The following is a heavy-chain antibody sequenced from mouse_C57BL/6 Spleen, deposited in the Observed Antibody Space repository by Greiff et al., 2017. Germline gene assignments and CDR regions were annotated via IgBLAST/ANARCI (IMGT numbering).Heavy chain of an antibody. CDR2: IDPSDSYT. D-gene: IGHD2-1*01. V-gene: IGHV1-69*01. J-gene: IGHJ4*01. CDR1: GYTFTSYW. Sequence: QVQLQQPGAELVMPGASVKLSCKASGYTFTSYWMHWVKQRPGQGLEWIGEIDPSDSYTNYNQKFKGKSTLTVDKSSSTAYMQLSSLTSEDSAVYYCARRGGNYLMDYWGQGTSVTVSS. CDR3: ARRGGNYLMDY.